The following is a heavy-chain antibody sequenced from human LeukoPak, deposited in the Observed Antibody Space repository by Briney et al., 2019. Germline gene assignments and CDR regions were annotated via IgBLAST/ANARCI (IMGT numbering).Heavy chain of an antibody. CDR3: ARKRYYYDSSGYYYYYYGMDV. J-gene: IGHJ6*02. D-gene: IGHD3-22*01. CDR2: INRSGST. Sequence: PSETLSLTCAVYGGSFSGYYWSWIRQPPGKGLEWIGEINRSGSTKYNPSLKSRSTISVDTSKSQFSLNLSSVTAAETAVYYCARKRYYYDSSGYYYYYYGMDVWGQGTTVTVSS. CDR1: GGSFSGYY. V-gene: IGHV4-34*01.